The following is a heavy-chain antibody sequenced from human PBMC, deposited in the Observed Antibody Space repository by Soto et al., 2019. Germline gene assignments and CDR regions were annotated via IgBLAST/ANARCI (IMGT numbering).Heavy chain of an antibody. V-gene: IGHV1-69*12. CDR3: AQTLGLAVAGPGRFDL. J-gene: IGHJ2*01. D-gene: IGHD6-19*01. Sequence: QVQLVQSGAEVKKPGSSVKVSCKASGGTFSNYAISWVRQAPGQGLEWMGGITPFFGTANYAQKFQGRVTITADESMSTAYMELSRLRSEDTAVYYCAQTLGLAVAGPGRFDLWGRGTLVTGSS. CDR1: GGTFSNYA. CDR2: ITPFFGTA.